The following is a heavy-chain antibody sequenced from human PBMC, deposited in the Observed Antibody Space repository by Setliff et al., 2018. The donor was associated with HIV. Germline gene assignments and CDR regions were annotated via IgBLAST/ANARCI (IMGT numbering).Heavy chain of an antibody. J-gene: IGHJ6*03. CDR1: GGSFSGYY. CDR2: ITHRGIT. CDR3: ARTVRREFRMNVGDHYYFYMDV. D-gene: IGHD3-10*01. V-gene: IGHV4-34*01. Sequence: PSETLSLTCAVYGGSFSGYYWSWIRQPPGKGLGWLGEITHRGITDYNPSLKSRVTISVDTSKNQFSLKVTSVTAADTAVYYCARTVRREFRMNVGDHYYFYMDVWGKGTTVTVS.